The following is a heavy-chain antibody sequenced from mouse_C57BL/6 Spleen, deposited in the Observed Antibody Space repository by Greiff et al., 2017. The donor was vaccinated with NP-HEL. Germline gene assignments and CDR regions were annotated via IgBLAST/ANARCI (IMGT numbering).Heavy chain of an antibody. CDR3: TNYYGSSYGWYFDV. J-gene: IGHJ1*03. V-gene: IGHV1-5*01. D-gene: IGHD1-1*01. Sequence: EVQLQQSGTVLARPGASVKMSCKTSGYTFTSYWMHWVKQRPGQGLEWIGAIYPGNSDTSYNQKFKGKAKLTAVTSASTAYMELSSLKNEDSAVYYCTNYYGSSYGWYFDVWGTGTTVTVSS. CDR2: IYPGNSDT. CDR1: GYTFTSYW.